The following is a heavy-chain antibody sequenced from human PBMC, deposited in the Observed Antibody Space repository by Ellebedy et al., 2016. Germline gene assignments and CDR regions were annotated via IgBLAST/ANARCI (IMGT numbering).Heavy chain of an antibody. CDR2: ISWNSGSI. CDR3: ARDQGLTGPYYFDY. V-gene: IGHV3-9*01. D-gene: IGHD3-9*01. J-gene: IGHJ4*02. Sequence: SLKISXAASGFTFDDYAMHWVRQAPGKGLEWVSGISWNSGSIGYADSVKGRFTISRDNAKNSLYLQMNSLRAEDTAVYYCARDQGLTGPYYFDYWGQGTLVTVSS. CDR1: GFTFDDYA.